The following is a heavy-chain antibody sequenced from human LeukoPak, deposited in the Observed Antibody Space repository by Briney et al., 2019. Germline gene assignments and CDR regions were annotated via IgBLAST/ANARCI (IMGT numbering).Heavy chain of an antibody. V-gene: IGHV3-7*01. CDR1: GFTFSRYW. CDR3: ARGLHTVTHAFDI. Sequence: GGSLRLSCAASGFTFSRYWMSWVRQAPGKGLEWVANIKQDGSEKYYVDSVKGRFTISRDNAKNSLYLQMNSLRAEDTAVYYCARGLHTVTHAFDIWGQGTMVTVSS. CDR2: IKQDGSEK. D-gene: IGHD4-11*01. J-gene: IGHJ3*02.